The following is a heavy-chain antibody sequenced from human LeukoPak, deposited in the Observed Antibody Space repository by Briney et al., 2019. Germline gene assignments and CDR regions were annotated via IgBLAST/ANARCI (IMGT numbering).Heavy chain of an antibody. CDR2: ISGSGGST. J-gene: IGHJ4*02. D-gene: IGHD3-10*01. Sequence: GGSLRLSFAASGFTFSSYAMSWVRQAPGKGLEWVSVISGSGGSTFYADSVKGRFTISRDNSKNTLYLQMNSLRAEDTAIYYCARGGHYYGSGSYSRYWGQGTLVTVSS. CDR1: GFTFSSYA. V-gene: IGHV3-23*01. CDR3: ARGGHYYGSGSYSRY.